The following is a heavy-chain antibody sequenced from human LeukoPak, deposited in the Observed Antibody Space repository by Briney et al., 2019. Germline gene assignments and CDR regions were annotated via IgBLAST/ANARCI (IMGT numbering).Heavy chain of an antibody. Sequence: SETLSLTCTVSGGSISSGGYYWSWIRQPPGKGLEWIGYIYHSGSTYYNPSLKSRVTISVDRSKNQFSLKLRSVTAADTAVYYCARTRRIEDLSSGYYTYYFDYWGQGTLVTVSS. CDR1: GGSISSGGYY. V-gene: IGHV4-30-2*01. CDR3: ARTRRIEDLSSGYYTYYFDY. D-gene: IGHD3-3*01. CDR2: IYHSGST. J-gene: IGHJ4*02.